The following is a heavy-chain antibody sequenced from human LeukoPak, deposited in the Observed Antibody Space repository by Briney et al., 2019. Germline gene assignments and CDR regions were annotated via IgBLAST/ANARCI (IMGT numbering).Heavy chain of an antibody. CDR3: ARVVKYSSGPLTDLLPYYFDS. Sequence: ASVKVSCKASGYTFTSYAMHWVRQAPGQRLEWMGWINAGNGKTKYSQEFQGRVTISRDTSASTAYMELSSLRSEDMAVYYCARVVKYSSGPLTDLLPYYFDSWGQGTLVTVSS. D-gene: IGHD6-19*01. CDR1: GYTFTSYA. V-gene: IGHV1-3*03. CDR2: INAGNGKT. J-gene: IGHJ4*02.